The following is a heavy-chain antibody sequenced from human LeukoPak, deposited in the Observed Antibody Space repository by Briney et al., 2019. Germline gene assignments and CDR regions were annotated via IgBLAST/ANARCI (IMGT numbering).Heavy chain of an antibody. CDR3: ARDRFDYVWGSFPPPGAFDI. D-gene: IGHD3-16*01. CDR1: GGSISSGDYY. CDR2: IYYSGSP. V-gene: IGHV4-30-4*08. Sequence: SETLSLTCTVSGGSISSGDYYWSWIRQPPGKGLEWIGYIYYSGSPYYNPSLKIRVTISVDTSKNQFSLKLSSVTAADTAVYYCARDRFDYVWGSFPPPGAFDIWGQGTMVTVSS. J-gene: IGHJ3*02.